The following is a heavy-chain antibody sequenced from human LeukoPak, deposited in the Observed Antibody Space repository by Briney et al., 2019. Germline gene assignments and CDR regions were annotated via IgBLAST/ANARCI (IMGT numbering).Heavy chain of an antibody. D-gene: IGHD6-19*01. CDR3: AKRHSSGWYYFDY. Sequence: SGGSLRLSCAASGFTSRSYGMSWVRQTPGKGLEWVSTISSGAPTTYYADSVKGRFTISRDDSKNTLYLQMNTPRAEDTAVYYCAKRHSSGWYYFDYWGQGTLVTVSS. CDR2: ISSGAPTT. V-gene: IGHV3-23*01. J-gene: IGHJ4*02. CDR1: GFTSRSYG.